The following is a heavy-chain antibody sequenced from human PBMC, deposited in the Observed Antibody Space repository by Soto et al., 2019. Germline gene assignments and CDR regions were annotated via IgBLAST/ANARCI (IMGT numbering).Heavy chain of an antibody. Sequence: EVQLVESGGGLVQPGGSLRLSCAASGFTFSSYSMTWVRQAPGKGLEWVSYIGKSSSPIFYADSVRGRFFISRDNAKNSLSLQMNSLRDVDTAVYYCARESGRGGADDYWGQGTLVTVSS. CDR2: IGKSSSPI. V-gene: IGHV3-48*02. CDR1: GFTFSSYS. D-gene: IGHD1-26*01. CDR3: ARESGRGGADDY. J-gene: IGHJ4*02.